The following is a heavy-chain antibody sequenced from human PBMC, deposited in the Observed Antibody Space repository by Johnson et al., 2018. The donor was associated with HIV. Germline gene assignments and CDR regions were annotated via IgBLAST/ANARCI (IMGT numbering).Heavy chain of an antibody. J-gene: IGHJ3*02. V-gene: IGHV3-7*02. Sequence: VQLVESGGGVVQPGGSLRLSCAASGFTFSSYWMTWVRQAPGKGLEWVANIRQDGGSRYYGDSVKGRFTISRDNSKNSLYLQMNSLRAEDTAVYYCARGVGYYSHDAFDIWGQGTMVTVSS. CDR2: IRQDGGSR. CDR1: GFTFSSYW. D-gene: IGHD2/OR15-2a*01. CDR3: ARGVGYYSHDAFDI.